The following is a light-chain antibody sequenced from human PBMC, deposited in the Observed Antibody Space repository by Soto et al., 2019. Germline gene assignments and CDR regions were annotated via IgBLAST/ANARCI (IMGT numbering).Light chain of an antibody. CDR2: GAS. CDR3: LQYNDWPPKQYT. V-gene: IGKV3-15*01. CDR1: QSVSSD. J-gene: IGKJ2*01. Sequence: EIVMTQSPATLSVSPGERATLSCRASQSVSSDLAWYQHKPCQAPRLLIYGASTMATGTPARFSGSGSGTEFSLSISSLQSEDFAVYYCLQYNDWPPKQYTFGQGTKLEIK.